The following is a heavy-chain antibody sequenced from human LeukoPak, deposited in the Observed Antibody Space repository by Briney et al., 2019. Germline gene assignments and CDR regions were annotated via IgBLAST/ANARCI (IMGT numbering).Heavy chain of an antibody. J-gene: IGHJ6*03. CDR3: ARRSRDSNSFRNYMDV. V-gene: IGHV3-11*04. CDR2: ISSSGSNI. Sequence: GGSLRLSCAASGFTFSDHYMDWVRQAPGKGLEWVSYISSSGSNIYYADSVKGRFTISRDNAKNSLFLQMNSLRAEDTAVYYCARRSRDSNSFRNYMDVWGKGTSVTVSS. D-gene: IGHD5-24*01. CDR1: GFTFSDHY.